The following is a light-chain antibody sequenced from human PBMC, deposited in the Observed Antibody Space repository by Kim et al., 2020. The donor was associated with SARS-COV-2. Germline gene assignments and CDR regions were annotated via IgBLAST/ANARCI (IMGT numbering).Light chain of an antibody. Sequence: APGKTARITCGGNNIGSKSVHWYQQKPGQAPVLVIYYDSDRPSGIPERFSGSNSGNTATLTISRVEAGDEDDYYCQVWDSSSDHWVFGGGTQLTVL. J-gene: IGLJ3*02. CDR3: QVWDSSSDHWV. CDR1: NIGSKS. CDR2: YDS. V-gene: IGLV3-21*04.